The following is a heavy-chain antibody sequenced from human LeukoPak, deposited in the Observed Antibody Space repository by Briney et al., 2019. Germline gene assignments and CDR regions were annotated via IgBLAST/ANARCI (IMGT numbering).Heavy chain of an antibody. D-gene: IGHD6-19*01. Sequence: GGSLRLSCAASGFTFSTSGMHWVRQSPGKGLEWMALISYDGSYKDFADSVQGRFTISRDNSKNTLYLQMNSLRPEDTAVYYCARDKIAVAGNWGQGTLVTVSS. CDR3: ARDKIAVAGN. V-gene: IGHV3-30*03. CDR2: ISYDGSYK. CDR1: GFTFSTSG. J-gene: IGHJ4*02.